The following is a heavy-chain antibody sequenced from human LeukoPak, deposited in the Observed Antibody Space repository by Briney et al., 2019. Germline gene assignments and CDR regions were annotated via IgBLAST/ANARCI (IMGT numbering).Heavy chain of an antibody. CDR1: GGSFSGYY. CDR3: ARGGMVLRYFDWSHLFDY. J-gene: IGHJ4*02. D-gene: IGHD3-9*01. Sequence: PSETLSLTCAVYGGSFSGYYWSWIRQPPGKGLEWIGEINHSGSTNYNPSLKSRVTISVDTSKNQFSLKLSSVTAADTAVYYCARGGMVLRYFDWSHLFDYWGQGTLVTVSS. V-gene: IGHV4-34*01. CDR2: INHSGST.